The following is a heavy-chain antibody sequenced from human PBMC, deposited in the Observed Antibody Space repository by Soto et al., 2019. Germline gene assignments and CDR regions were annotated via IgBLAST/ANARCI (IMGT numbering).Heavy chain of an antibody. CDR1: GVPYSSYA. CDR3: ARGSHSPGNAVAGYYF. CDR2: IIPIFGTA. V-gene: IGHV1-69*01. Sequence: QVQLVQSGAEVKKPGSSVKVSCKASGVPYSSYAVNWVRQAPGKGLEWMGGIIPIFGTANYAQRFQGRVTITADESTSTAYMELSSLTSEDTAMYYSARGSHSPGNAVAGYYFWGQGTLVTVSS. J-gene: IGHJ4*01. D-gene: IGHD6-19*01.